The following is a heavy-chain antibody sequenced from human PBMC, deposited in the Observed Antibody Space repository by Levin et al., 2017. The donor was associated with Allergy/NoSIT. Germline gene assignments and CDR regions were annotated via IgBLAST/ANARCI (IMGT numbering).Heavy chain of an antibody. V-gene: IGHV4-61*02. CDR1: GASISTGVYY. D-gene: IGHD3-9*01. CDR3: AGDGFDRHYRYYFDY. Sequence: PSETLSLTCSVSGASISTGVYYWSWIRQPAGKGLEWIGRIFTNGSPYYNPSLKSRVTISLDTSKNQFSLRLTSGTAADQAVYYCAGDGFDRHYRYYFDYWGQGTLVTVSS. CDR2: IFTNGSP. J-gene: IGHJ4*02.